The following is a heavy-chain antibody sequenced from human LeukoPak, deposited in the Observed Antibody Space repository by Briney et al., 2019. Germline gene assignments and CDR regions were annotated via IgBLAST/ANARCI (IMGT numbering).Heavy chain of an antibody. CDR3: ARDVYYYDSSGFSAH. V-gene: IGHV3-53*01. CDR2: IYSGGRT. D-gene: IGHD3-22*01. Sequence: GGSLRLSCSASGFSFSSYTMTWVRQAPGKGLEWVSVIYSGGRTYYADSVKGRFTISRDNSKNTLYLQMNSLRAEDTAVYYCARDVYYYDSSGFSAHWGQGTLVTVSS. CDR1: GFSFSSYT. J-gene: IGHJ4*02.